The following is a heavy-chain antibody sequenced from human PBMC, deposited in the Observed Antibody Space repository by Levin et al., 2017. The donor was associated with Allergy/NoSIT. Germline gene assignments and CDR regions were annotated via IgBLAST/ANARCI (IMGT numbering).Heavy chain of an antibody. J-gene: IGHJ3*02. CDR2: IYYSGST. V-gene: IGHV4-59*01. CDR1: GGSISSYY. D-gene: IGHD3-10*01. CDR3: ARDRVLWFGDAFDI. Sequence: PSETLSLTCTVSGGSISSYYWSWIRQPPGKGLEWIGYIYYSGSTNYNPSLKSRVTISVDTSKNQFSLKLSSVTAADTAVYYCARDRVLWFGDAFDIWGQGTMVTVSS.